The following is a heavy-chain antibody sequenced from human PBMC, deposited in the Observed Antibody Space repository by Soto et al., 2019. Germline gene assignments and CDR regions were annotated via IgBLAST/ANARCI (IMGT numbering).Heavy chain of an antibody. V-gene: IGHV5-51*01. D-gene: IGHD3-3*01. CDR2: IYPGDSDT. CDR1: GYSFTSYW. Sequence: PGESLKISCKGSGYSFTSYWIGWVRQMPGKGLEWMGIIYPGDSDTRYSPSFQGQVTISADKSISTAYLQWGSLKASDTAMYYCARTKMYYDFWSGYYYFDYWGQGTLVTVSS. J-gene: IGHJ4*02. CDR3: ARTKMYYDFWSGYYYFDY.